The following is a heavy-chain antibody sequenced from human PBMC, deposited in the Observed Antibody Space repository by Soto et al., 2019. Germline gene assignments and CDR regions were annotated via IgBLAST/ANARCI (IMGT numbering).Heavy chain of an antibody. CDR1: GFTFSRHW. J-gene: IGHJ4*02. CDR3: ARGISVEEAAIMGCYFDY. D-gene: IGHD3-16*01. V-gene: IGHV3-7*03. CDR2: INQDAGGK. Sequence: GGSLRLSCAASGFTFSRHWMAWVRQAPGKGLEWVANINQDAGGKWYVDSVRGRFTVSRDNAKNSLYLQMNNLRDEDTAVYYCARGISVEEAAIMGCYFDYWGQGTRGTVS.